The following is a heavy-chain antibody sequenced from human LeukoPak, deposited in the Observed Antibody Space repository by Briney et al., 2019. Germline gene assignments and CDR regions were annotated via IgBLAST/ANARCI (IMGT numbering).Heavy chain of an antibody. V-gene: IGHV3-74*01. Sequence: GGSLRLSCAASGFTFSTYWMHWVRQAPGKGLVWVSRINNDGSSTSYADSVKGRFTISRDNAKNTLYLQMNSLRAEDTAVYYCARRYCSGGSCHNYFDYWGQGTQVTVSS. J-gene: IGHJ4*02. D-gene: IGHD2-15*01. CDR1: GFTFSTYW. CDR3: ARRYCSGGSCHNYFDY. CDR2: INNDGSST.